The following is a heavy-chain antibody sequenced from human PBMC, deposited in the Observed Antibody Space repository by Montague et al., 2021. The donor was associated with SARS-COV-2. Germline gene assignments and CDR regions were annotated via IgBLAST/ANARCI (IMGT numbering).Heavy chain of an antibody. CDR2: IWYDGSNE. J-gene: IGHJ4*02. V-gene: IGHV3-33*01. Sequence: SLRLPCAASGFIFSSYGTHWVRQAPGKGLEWVAHIWYDGSNENYVDSVKGRFTISRDNFKNTLYLQMNSLRAEDTAIYYCARGSVGGYYFDYWGQGTLVTVSS. CDR1: GFIFSSYG. CDR3: ARGSVGGYYFDY. D-gene: IGHD1-26*01.